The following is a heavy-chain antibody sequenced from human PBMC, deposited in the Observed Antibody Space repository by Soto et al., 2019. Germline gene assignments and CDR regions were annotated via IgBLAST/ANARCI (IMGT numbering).Heavy chain of an antibody. CDR2: IYYSGST. CDR3: LRVVEAATRQTDFDS. CDR1: GVSITSGGHY. Sequence: PSETLSLTCTVSGVSITSGGHYWSWIRQRPGKGLEWIGIIYYSGSTSYHPSLKSRATISLDTSKNQFSLKLSSVTAADTALYYCLRVVEAATRQTDFDSWGQGILVTVSS. V-gene: IGHV4-31*03. J-gene: IGHJ4*02. D-gene: IGHD2-15*01.